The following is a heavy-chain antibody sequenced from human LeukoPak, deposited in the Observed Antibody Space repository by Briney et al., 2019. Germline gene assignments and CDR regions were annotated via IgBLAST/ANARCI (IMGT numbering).Heavy chain of an antibody. V-gene: IGHV3-48*04. CDR1: GFTFSGHN. CDR2: VSISGGTI. J-gene: IGHJ4*02. D-gene: IGHD3-16*01. Sequence: PGGSLRLSCAASGFTFSGHNMNWGRQAPGKGLEWISFVSISGGTIYYADSVKGRLRISRANAKSSLDLAMSSLRAEDTAVYYCARAMSTFGGVRNYFDSWGQGSLVTVSS. CDR3: ARAMSTFGGVRNYFDS.